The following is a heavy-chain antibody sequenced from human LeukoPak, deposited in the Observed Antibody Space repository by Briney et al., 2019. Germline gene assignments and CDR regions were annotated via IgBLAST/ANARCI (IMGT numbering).Heavy chain of an antibody. CDR1: GFTFSSYG. V-gene: IGHV3-33*06. J-gene: IGHJ5*01. CDR2: IWYDGSNE. D-gene: IGHD6-19*01. Sequence: PGRSLRLSCAASGFTFSSYGMHWVRQAPGKGLEWVAVIWYDGSNEFYADSVKGRFTISRDNSKNTLYVQMHSLRAEDTAVYYCAKASNPVAGTTFDSWGQGTLVTVSS. CDR3: AKASNPVAGTTFDS.